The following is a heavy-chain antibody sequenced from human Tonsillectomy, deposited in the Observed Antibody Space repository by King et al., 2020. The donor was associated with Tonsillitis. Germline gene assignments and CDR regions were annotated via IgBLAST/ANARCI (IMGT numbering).Heavy chain of an antibody. V-gene: IGHV3-33*08. Sequence: QLVQSGGGVYQPGRSLRLSCAASGCTFSSNGMHWVRQAPGKGLEWVAVIWPDGRNKHYADSVKGRFTISRDNSKNTLYLQMNSLRAEDTAVYYCARDRYDSSGFNYFDYWGQGTLVTVSS. CDR2: IWPDGRNK. CDR1: GCTFSSNG. J-gene: IGHJ4*02. CDR3: ARDRYDSSGFNYFDY. D-gene: IGHD3-22*01.